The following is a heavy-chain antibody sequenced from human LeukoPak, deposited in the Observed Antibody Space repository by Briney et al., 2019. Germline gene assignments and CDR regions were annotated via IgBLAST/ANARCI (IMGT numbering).Heavy chain of an antibody. Sequence: VASVKVSCKASGGTLNSHTFSWVRQAPGQGLEWMGRITPIIDSAKYAQNFQDRVSFIADKSTSTVYLELSSLRSEDTAVYFCARVNLRGSQYNWFDPWGQGTLVTVPS. CDR1: GGTLNSHT. CDR3: ARVNLRGSQYNWFDP. J-gene: IGHJ5*02. V-gene: IGHV1-69*08. CDR2: ITPIIDSA. D-gene: IGHD1-26*01.